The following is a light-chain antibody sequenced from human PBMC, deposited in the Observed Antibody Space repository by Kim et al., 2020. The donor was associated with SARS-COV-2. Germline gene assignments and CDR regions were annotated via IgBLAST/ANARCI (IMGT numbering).Light chain of an antibody. V-gene: IGKV1D-12*01. CDR2: AAS. Sequence: DIQMTQSPSSVSASVGDRVTITWRASQGISNWLAWYQQKPGKAPNLLIYAASSLQSGVPSRFSGSGSGTDFTLTISSLQPEDFATYYCQQTNNWPYTFGQGTKLEI. CDR3: QQTNNWPYT. J-gene: IGKJ2*01. CDR1: QGISNW.